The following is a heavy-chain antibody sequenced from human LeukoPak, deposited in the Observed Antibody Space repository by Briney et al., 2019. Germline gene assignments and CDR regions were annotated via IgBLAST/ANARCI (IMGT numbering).Heavy chain of an antibody. CDR3: ASLSLWFGEPTDY. D-gene: IGHD3-10*01. V-gene: IGHV3-21*04. J-gene: IGHJ4*02. Sequence: GGSLRLSCAASGFTFSSYSMNWVRQAPGKGLEWVSSISSSSSYIYYADSVKGRFTISRDNAKNTLYLQMNSLRAEDTAVYYCASLSLWFGEPTDYWGQGTLVTVSS. CDR2: ISSSSSYI. CDR1: GFTFSSYS.